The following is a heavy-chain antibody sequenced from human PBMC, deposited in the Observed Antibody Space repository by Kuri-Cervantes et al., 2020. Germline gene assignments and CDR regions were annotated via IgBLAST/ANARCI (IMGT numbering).Heavy chain of an antibody. CDR1: GFTFDDYA. CDR3: ARTLLWFGERIDY. D-gene: IGHD3-10*01. J-gene: IGHJ4*02. V-gene: IGHV4-59*01. Sequence: ESLKISCAASGFTFDDYAMYWVRQPPGKGLEWIGYIYYSGSTYYNPSLKSRVTISVDTSKNQFSLKLGSVTAADTAVYYCARTLLWFGERIDYWGQGTLVTVSS. CDR2: IYYSGST.